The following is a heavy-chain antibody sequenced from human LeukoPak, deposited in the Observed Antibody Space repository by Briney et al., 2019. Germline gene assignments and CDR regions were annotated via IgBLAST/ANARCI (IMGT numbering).Heavy chain of an antibody. CDR3: ARHQYCSSTSCLAGYYYYYYMDV. J-gene: IGHJ6*03. D-gene: IGHD2-2*01. Sequence: PSETLSLTCAVSGYSISSGYYWGWIRQPPGKGLEWIGSIYHSGSTYYNPSLKSRVTISADTSKNQFSLKLSSVTAADTAVYYCARHQYCSSTSCLAGYYYYYYMDVWGKGTTVTVSS. V-gene: IGHV4-38-2*01. CDR2: IYHSGST. CDR1: GYSISSGYY.